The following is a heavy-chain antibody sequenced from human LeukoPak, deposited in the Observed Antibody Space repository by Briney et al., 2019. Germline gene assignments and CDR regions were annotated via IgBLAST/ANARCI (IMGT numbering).Heavy chain of an antibody. D-gene: IGHD4-17*01. CDR2: IIPILGIA. CDR3: ARDSLTPDYGDQGY. Sequence: GSSVKVSCKASGGTFSSYAISWVRQAPGQGLEWMGRIIPILGIANYAQEFQGRVTITADKSTSTAYMELSSLRSEDTAVYYCARDSLTPDYGDQGYWGQGTLVTVSS. J-gene: IGHJ4*02. CDR1: GGTFSSYA. V-gene: IGHV1-69*04.